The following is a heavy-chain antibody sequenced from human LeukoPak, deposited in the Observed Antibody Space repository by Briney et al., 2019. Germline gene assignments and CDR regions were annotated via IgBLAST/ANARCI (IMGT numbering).Heavy chain of an antibody. V-gene: IGHV3-13*04. D-gene: IGHD1-26*01. CDR3: ARGRSGSYFDS. J-gene: IGHJ4*02. CDR2: ISTTGDT. CDR1: GFTFSSYD. Sequence: GGSLRLSCAASGFTFSSYDMHWVRQATGKGLEWVSAISTTGDTYYPGSVKGRFTISRENAKSSLYLQMNSLRAEDTAVYYCARGRSGSYFDSWGRGTLVAVSS.